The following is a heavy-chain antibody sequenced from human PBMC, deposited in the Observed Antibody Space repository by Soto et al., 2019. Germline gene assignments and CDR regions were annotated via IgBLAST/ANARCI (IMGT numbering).Heavy chain of an antibody. J-gene: IGHJ4*02. CDR1: GFTFSSYN. V-gene: IGHV3-48*02. CDR2: ISSSSSTK. D-gene: IGHD6-19*01. CDR3: ARAKQWLVGGFDY. Sequence: EVQLVKSGGGLVQPGGYLRLSCAASGFTFSSYNMNWVRQAPGKGLEWVSYISSSSSTKYYADSEKGRFTISRDNAKNSLYLQMYSLRDEDTAVYYCARAKQWLVGGFDYWGQGTLVTVSS.